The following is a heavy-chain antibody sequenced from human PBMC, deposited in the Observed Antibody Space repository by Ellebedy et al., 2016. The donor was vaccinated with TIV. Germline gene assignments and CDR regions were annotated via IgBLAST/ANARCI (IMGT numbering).Heavy chain of an antibody. D-gene: IGHD3-10*01. CDR2: FSPGGGVT. V-gene: IGHV1-46*02. J-gene: IGHJ4*02. Sequence: AASVKVSCKTSGYTFNAYNIHWVRQAAGQGFEWLGIFSPGGGVTTYAQKLKGSVTMTSDTSTSTVYMELTSLRSDDTAVYFCAVARGIRGVFWGQGTLFTVSS. CDR1: GYTFNAYN. CDR3: AVARGIRGVF.